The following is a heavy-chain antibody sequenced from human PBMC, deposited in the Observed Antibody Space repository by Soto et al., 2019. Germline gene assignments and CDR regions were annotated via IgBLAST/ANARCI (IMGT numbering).Heavy chain of an antibody. J-gene: IGHJ6*02. D-gene: IGHD3-10*01. Sequence: GGSLRLSCAASGFTFSSYAMSWVRQAPGKGLEWVSAISGSGGSTYYADSVKGRFTISRDSSKNTLYLQMNSLRAEDTAVYYCAKEMGYYGSGSYYTDYYGMDVWGQGTTVTVSS. CDR1: GFTFSSYA. CDR3: AKEMGYYGSGSYYTDYYGMDV. CDR2: ISGSGGST. V-gene: IGHV3-23*01.